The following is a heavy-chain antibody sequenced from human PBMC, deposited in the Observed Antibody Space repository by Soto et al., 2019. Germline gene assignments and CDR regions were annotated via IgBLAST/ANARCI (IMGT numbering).Heavy chain of an antibody. CDR3: ARQRTTVVTQAYFDH. D-gene: IGHD2-21*02. Sequence: SEPLSLTCIVSGQSIRSSSYYWGWSRQPPGKGLEWIGSIYYSGRTYYNPSFKSRVTISIDTSKNQFSLKLSSVTATDTAVYYCARQRTTVVTQAYFDHWGQGALVTVS. V-gene: IGHV4-39*01. CDR1: GQSIRSSSYY. J-gene: IGHJ4*02. CDR2: IYYSGRT.